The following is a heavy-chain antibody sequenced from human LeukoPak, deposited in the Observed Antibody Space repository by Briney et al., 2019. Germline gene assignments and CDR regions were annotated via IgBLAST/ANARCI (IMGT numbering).Heavy chain of an antibody. V-gene: IGHV4-59*01. CDR3: ARSRITMVRGRDWFDP. D-gene: IGHD3-10*01. Sequence: PSETLSLTCTVSGGSISSYYWSWIRQPPGKGLEWIGYIYYSGSTNYNPSLKSRVTISVDTSKNQFSLKLSSVTAADTAVYYCARSRITMVRGRDWFDPWGQGTLVTVSS. CDR2: IYYSGST. J-gene: IGHJ5*02. CDR1: GGSISSYY.